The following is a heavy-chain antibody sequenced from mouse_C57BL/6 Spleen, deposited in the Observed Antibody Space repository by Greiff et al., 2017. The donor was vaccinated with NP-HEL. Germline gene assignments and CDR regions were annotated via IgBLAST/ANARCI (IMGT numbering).Heavy chain of an antibody. CDR3: TFITTVVADAMDY. J-gene: IGHJ4*01. Sequence: VQLKQSGTVLARPGASVKMSCKTSGYTFTSYWMHWVKQRPGQGLEWIGAIYPGNSDTSYNQKFKGKAKLTAVTSASTAYMELSSLTNEDSAVYYCTFITTVVADAMDYWGQGTSVTVSS. V-gene: IGHV1-5*01. D-gene: IGHD1-1*01. CDR2: IYPGNSDT. CDR1: GYTFTSYW.